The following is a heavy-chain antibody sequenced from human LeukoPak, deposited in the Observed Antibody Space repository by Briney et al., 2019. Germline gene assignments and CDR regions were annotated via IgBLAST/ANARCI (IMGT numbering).Heavy chain of an antibody. Sequence: ASVKVSCKASGYTFTGYYMHWVRQAPGQGLGWMGWINPNSGGTNYAQKFQGRVTMTRDTSISTAYMELSRLRSDDTAVYYCARVRGYDSSGYLPPFLDYWGQGTLVTVSS. D-gene: IGHD3-22*01. CDR1: GYTFTGYY. J-gene: IGHJ4*02. V-gene: IGHV1-2*02. CDR2: INPNSGGT. CDR3: ARVRGYDSSGYLPPFLDY.